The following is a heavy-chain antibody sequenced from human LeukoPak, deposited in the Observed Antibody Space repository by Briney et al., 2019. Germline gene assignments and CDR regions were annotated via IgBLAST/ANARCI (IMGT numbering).Heavy chain of an antibody. J-gene: IGHJ5*02. D-gene: IGHD2-15*01. CDR3: ARDREDCSGGSCYANRFDP. CDR1: GFIFSNYW. V-gene: IGHV3-7*01. CDR2: IRQDGSER. Sequence: GGSLRLSCAASGFIFSNYWMTWVRQAPGKGLEWVAHIRQDGSERHYVDSVKDRFSISRDNAKNSLDLQMDSLRAEDTAVYYCARDREDCSGGSCYANRFDPWGQGTLVTVSS.